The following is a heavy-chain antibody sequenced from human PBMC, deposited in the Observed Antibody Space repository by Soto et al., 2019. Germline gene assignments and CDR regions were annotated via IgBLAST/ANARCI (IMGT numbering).Heavy chain of an antibody. CDR3: ARSPPVYVFWSGYSYYYYSYMAF. Sequence: VCCKASGYTFTSSGISWARQAPGQGLEWMGWISAYNGNTNYAQKLQGRVTMTTDTSTSTAYMELRSLRSDDTAVYYCARSPPVYVFWSGYSYYYYSYMAFRGKGTTVTVSS. CDR1: GYTFTSSG. J-gene: IGHJ6*03. D-gene: IGHD3-3*01. V-gene: IGHV1-18*01. CDR2: ISAYNGNT.